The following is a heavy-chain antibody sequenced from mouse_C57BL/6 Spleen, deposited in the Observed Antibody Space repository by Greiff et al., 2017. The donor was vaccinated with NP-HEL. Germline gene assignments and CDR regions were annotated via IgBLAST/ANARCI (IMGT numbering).Heavy chain of an antibody. Sequence: VQLQQSGPELVKPGASVKISCKASGYAFSSSWMNWVKQRPGKGLEWIGRIYPGDGDTNYNGKFKGKATLTADKSSSTAYMQLSSLTSEDSAVYFCASGLRSLFDYWGQGTTLTVSS. CDR3: ASGLRSLFDY. J-gene: IGHJ2*01. V-gene: IGHV1-82*01. CDR1: GYAFSSSW. D-gene: IGHD1-1*01. CDR2: IYPGDGDT.